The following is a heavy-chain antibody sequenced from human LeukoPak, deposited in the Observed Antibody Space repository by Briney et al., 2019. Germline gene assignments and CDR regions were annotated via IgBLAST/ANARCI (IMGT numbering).Heavy chain of an antibody. CDR3: ASEVTHYYDSSGYEDAFDI. CDR1: GGSISSYY. Sequence: SETLSLTCTVSGGSISSYYWSWIRQPAGKGLEWIGRIYTSGSTNYNPSLKSRVTMSVDTSKNQFSLKLSSVTAADTAVYYCASEVTHYYDSSGYEDAFDIWGQGTMVTVSS. CDR2: IYTSGST. J-gene: IGHJ3*02. V-gene: IGHV4-4*07. D-gene: IGHD3-22*01.